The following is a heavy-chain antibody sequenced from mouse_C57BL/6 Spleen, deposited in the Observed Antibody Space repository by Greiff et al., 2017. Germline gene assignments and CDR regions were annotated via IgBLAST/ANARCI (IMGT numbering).Heavy chain of an antibody. CDR2: IHPSDSDT. J-gene: IGHJ2*01. CDR3: AIYITTAVEDY. Sequence: QVQLQQPGAELVKPGASVKVSCKASGYTFTSYRMHWVKQRPGQGLEWIGRIHPSDSDTNYNQKFKGKATLMVDKSSSTAYMQISSLTSEDSAVYYCAIYITTAVEDYWGQGTTLTVSS. D-gene: IGHD1-2*01. CDR1: GYTFTSYR. V-gene: IGHV1-74*01.